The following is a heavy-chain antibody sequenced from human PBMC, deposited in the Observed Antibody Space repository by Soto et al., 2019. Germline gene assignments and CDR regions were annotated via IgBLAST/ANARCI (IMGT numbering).Heavy chain of an antibody. Sequence: LSLTCTVSGGSISSGGYYWSWIRQHPGKGLEWIGYIYYSGSTYYNPSLKSRVTISVDTSKNQFSLKLSSVTAADTAVYYCARVARITMVRGVPNDAFDIWGQGTMGTVSS. J-gene: IGHJ3*02. D-gene: IGHD3-10*01. CDR3: ARVARITMVRGVPNDAFDI. CDR1: GGSISSGGYY. V-gene: IGHV4-31*03. CDR2: IYYSGST.